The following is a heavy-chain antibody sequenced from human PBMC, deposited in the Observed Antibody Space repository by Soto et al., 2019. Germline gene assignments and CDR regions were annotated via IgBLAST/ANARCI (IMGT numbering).Heavy chain of an antibody. CDR2: ISGSGGST. D-gene: IGHD6-19*01. Sequence: EVQLLESGGGLVQPGGSLRLSCAASGFTFSSYAMSWVRQAPGKGLEWVSAISGSGGSTYYADSVKGRFTISRDNSKLTLYLQMNILRAEDTAVYYGDQTVLVSCGWVDDAFDIWGQGTMVTVSS. V-gene: IGHV3-23*01. CDR3: DQTVLVSCGWVDDAFDI. CDR1: GFTFSSYA. J-gene: IGHJ3*02.